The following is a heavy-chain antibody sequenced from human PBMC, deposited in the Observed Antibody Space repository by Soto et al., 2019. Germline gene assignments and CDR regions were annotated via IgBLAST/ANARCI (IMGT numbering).Heavy chain of an antibody. V-gene: IGHV3-21*01. Sequence: PGGFLRLSCAASGFTFSSYAMHWVRQAPGKGLEWVSSISSSSAYIYYADSVMGRLTIARDNAKNSLYLQMNSLRAEDTAVYYCARPLHYYDGSGYSAYWGQGTLVTVSS. CDR2: ISSSSAYI. CDR1: GFTFSSYA. J-gene: IGHJ4*02. D-gene: IGHD3-22*01. CDR3: ARPLHYYDGSGYSAY.